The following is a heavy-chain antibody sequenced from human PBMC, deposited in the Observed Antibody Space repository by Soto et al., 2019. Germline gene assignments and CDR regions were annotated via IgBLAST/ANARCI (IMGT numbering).Heavy chain of an antibody. CDR1: GGSISSSSYY. D-gene: IGHD5-18*01. Sequence: PSENLSLTCTVSGGSISSSSYYWCWIRQPPGKGLEWIGSIYYSGSTYYNPSLKSRVTISVDTSKNQFSLKLSSVTAADTAVYYCARHETYLDTAMGPYLDVWGQGTTVTVSS. CDR2: IYYSGST. V-gene: IGHV4-39*01. CDR3: ARHETYLDTAMGPYLDV. J-gene: IGHJ6*02.